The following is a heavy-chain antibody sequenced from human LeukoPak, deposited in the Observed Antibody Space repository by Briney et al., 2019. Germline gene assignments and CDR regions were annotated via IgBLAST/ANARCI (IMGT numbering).Heavy chain of an antibody. D-gene: IGHD5-24*01. Sequence: PGGSLRLSCAASGFTFSSYGMHWVRQAPGKGLEWVAVISYDGSNKYYADSVKGRFTISRDNSKNTLYLQMNSLRAEDTAVYYCARDGGWLQLFDYWGQGTLVTVSS. J-gene: IGHJ4*02. CDR1: GFTFSSYG. V-gene: IGHV3-30*03. CDR3: ARDGGWLQLFDY. CDR2: ISYDGSNK.